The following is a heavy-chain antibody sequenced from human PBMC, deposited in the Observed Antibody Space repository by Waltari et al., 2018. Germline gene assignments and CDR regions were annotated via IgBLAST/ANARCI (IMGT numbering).Heavy chain of an antibody. D-gene: IGHD5-12*01. V-gene: IGHV3-73*02. CDR2: IRRKAKSYAT. Sequence: EVQLVESGGGLVQPGGSLKLSCAASGFTFSGSAMHWVRQASGKVREWVGRIRRKAKSYATAYAESVKGRFTISRDDAKNTAYLKMNSLKTEETAVYYCTRHGSLDYYYYYMDVWGKGTTVTISS. J-gene: IGHJ6*03. CDR1: GFTFSGSA. CDR3: TRHGSLDYYYYYMDV.